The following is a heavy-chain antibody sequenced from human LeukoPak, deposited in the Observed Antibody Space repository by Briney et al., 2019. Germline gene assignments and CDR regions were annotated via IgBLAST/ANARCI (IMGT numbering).Heavy chain of an antibody. CDR2: INHSGST. Sequence: PSETLSLTCAVYGGSFSGYYWSWIRQPPGKGLEWIGEINHSGSTNYNPSLKSRVTISVDTSKNPFSLKMSSVTAADTAVYYCARGGVYSSSWYPEWGQGTLVTVSS. V-gene: IGHV4-34*01. D-gene: IGHD6-13*01. CDR3: ARGGVYSSSWYPE. CDR1: GGSFSGYY. J-gene: IGHJ4*02.